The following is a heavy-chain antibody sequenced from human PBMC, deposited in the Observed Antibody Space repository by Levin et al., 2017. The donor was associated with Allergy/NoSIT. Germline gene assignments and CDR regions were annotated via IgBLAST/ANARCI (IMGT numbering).Heavy chain of an antibody. D-gene: IGHD4-17*01. CDR1: GGTFSSYA. J-gene: IGHJ6*02. Sequence: SVKVSCKASGGTFSSYAISWVRQAPGQGLEWMGGIIPIFGTANYAQKFQGRVTITADESTSTAYMELSSLRSEDTAVYYCASRGTTVTTSREVGMDVWGQGTTVTVSS. CDR3: ASRGTTVTTSREVGMDV. CDR2: IIPIFGTA. V-gene: IGHV1-69*13.